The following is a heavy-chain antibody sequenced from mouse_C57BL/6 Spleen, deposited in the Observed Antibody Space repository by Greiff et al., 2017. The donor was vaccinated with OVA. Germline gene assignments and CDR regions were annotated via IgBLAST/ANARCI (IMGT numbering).Heavy chain of an antibody. CDR1: GFTFSDYG. Sequence: EVQLVESGGGLVKPGGSLKLSCAASGFTFSDYGMHWVRQAPEKGLEWVAYISSGSSTIYYADTVKGRFTISRDNAKNTLFLQMTSLKSEDTAMYYCARKDGSYAMDYWGQGTSVTVSS. D-gene: IGHD2-3*01. CDR2: ISSGSSTI. V-gene: IGHV5-17*01. J-gene: IGHJ4*01. CDR3: ARKDGSYAMDY.